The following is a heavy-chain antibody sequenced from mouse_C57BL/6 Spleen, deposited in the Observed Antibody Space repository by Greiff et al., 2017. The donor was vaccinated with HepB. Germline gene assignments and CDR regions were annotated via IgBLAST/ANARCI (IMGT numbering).Heavy chain of an antibody. CDR2: IYPGGGYT. CDR1: GYTFTNYW. Sequence: VQLQQSGAELVRPGTSVKMSCKASGYTFTNYWIGWAKQRPGHGLEWIGDIYPGGGYTNYNEKFKGKATLTADKSSSTAYMQFSSLTSEDSAIYYCARKGITGADYWGQGTTLTVSS. V-gene: IGHV1-63*01. J-gene: IGHJ2*01. D-gene: IGHD4-1*01. CDR3: ARKGITGADY.